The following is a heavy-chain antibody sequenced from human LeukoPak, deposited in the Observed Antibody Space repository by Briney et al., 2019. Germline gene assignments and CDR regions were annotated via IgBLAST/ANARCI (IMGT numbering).Heavy chain of an antibody. Sequence: PSETLSLTCTVSGGSISSSSYYWGWIRQPPGKGLEWIGTIYYSGNTYYNPSLKSRVTISVDTSKNQFSLRLTSVTAADTAVYFCMRHEEEDGYNAKPFDFWGQGTLVTVSS. CDR3: MRHEEEDGYNAKPFDF. V-gene: IGHV4-39*01. CDR2: IYYSGNT. CDR1: GGSISSSSYY. D-gene: IGHD5-24*01. J-gene: IGHJ4*02.